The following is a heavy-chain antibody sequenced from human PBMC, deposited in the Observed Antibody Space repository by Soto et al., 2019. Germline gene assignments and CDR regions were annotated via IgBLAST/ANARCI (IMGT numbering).Heavy chain of an antibody. V-gene: IGHV3-23*01. J-gene: IGHJ4*02. CDR1: GFTFSSYA. CDR2: ISGSGGST. CDR3: AKDREAVADPRGFDY. Sequence: EVQLLESGGGLVQPGGSLRLSCAASGFTFSSYAMSWVRQAPGKGLEWVSAISGSGGSTHYADSVKGRCTISRDNSKNTLYLQMNSLRAEDTAVYYCAKDREAVADPRGFDYWGQGTLVTVSS. D-gene: IGHD6-19*01.